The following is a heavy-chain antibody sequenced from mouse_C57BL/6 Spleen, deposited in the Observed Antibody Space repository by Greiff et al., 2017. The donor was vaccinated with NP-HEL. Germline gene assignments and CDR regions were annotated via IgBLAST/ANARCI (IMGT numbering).Heavy chain of an antibody. Sequence: EVQRVESGGGLVKPGGSLKLSCAASGFTFSSYAMSWVRQTPEKRLEWVATISDGGSYTYYPANVQGRFTISRDNAKNNLYLQMSHLKSEDTAMYYCARGATVVAYYAMDYWGQGTSVTVSS. V-gene: IGHV5-4*01. J-gene: IGHJ4*01. CDR1: GFTFSSYA. CDR2: ISDGGSYT. CDR3: ARGATVVAYYAMDY. D-gene: IGHD1-1*01.